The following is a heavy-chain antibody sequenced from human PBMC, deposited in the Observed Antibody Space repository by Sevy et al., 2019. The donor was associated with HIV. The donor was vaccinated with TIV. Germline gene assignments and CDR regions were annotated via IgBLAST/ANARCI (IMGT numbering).Heavy chain of an antibody. J-gene: IGHJ1*01. CDR2: ISFDGSNE. CDR1: GFTFNFFS. Sequence: GPLRLSCAASGFTFNFFSMHWVRQAPGKGLEWVATISFDGSNEHYADSVKGRFTISRDNSKNSLFLQMNSLRADDSAVYYCALERLSSAIAEYFHNWGQGTLVTVSS. CDR3: ALERLSSAIAEYFHN. D-gene: IGHD1-1*01. V-gene: IGHV3-30-3*01.